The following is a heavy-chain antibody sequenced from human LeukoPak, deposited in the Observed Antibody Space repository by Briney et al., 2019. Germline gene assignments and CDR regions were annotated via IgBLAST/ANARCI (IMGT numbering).Heavy chain of an antibody. V-gene: IGHV3-7*04. Sequence: GGSLRLSCAASGFTFSSSWMHWVRQAPGKGLEWVANIKQDGSAKNYVDSVKGRFTISRDNAKNLLYLQMNSLRDEDTAVHYCARGDKWSFDYWGQGTLVIVSS. CDR3: ARGDKWSFDY. CDR2: IKQDGSAK. J-gene: IGHJ4*02. CDR1: GFTFSSSW. D-gene: IGHD2-15*01.